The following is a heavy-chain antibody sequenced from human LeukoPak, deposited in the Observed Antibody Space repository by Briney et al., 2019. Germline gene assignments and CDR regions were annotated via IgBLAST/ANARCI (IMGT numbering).Heavy chain of an antibody. J-gene: IGHJ4*02. Sequence: ASVKVSCKASGYSFRSNDINWVRQATGQGLEWMGWMNPNSGNTGHAQKFQGRVTMTKNTSISTAYMELSSLRSEDTAVYYCARDQSRGYGFDYWGQGTLVTVLS. V-gene: IGHV1-8*01. CDR2: MNPNSGNT. D-gene: IGHD5-12*01. CDR3: ARDQSRGYGFDY. CDR1: GYSFRSND.